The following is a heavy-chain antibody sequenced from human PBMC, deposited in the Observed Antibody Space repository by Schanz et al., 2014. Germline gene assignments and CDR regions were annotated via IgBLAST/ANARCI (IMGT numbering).Heavy chain of an antibody. V-gene: IGHV7-4-1*02. CDR1: GYTFTDYY. Sequence: QVQLVQSGSELKKPGASVKVSCKASGYTFTDYYMYWVRQAPGQGLEWMGWINPTTGNPGYAQGFTGRFVFSFDTSVSTAYLQISGLKAEDTAVYYCARARYGLDVWGQGTTVTVSS. CDR3: ARARYGLDV. CDR2: INPTTGNP. J-gene: IGHJ6*02.